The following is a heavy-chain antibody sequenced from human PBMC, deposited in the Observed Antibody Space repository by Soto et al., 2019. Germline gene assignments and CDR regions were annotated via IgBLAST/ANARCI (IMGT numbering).Heavy chain of an antibody. D-gene: IGHD3-22*01. J-gene: IGHJ4*02. Sequence: EVQVLESGGGLVQSGGSLRLSCAASGFTFSSYAMSWVRQAPGKGLEWVSAISGSGGSTYCADSVKGRFTISRDNSKNMLELQMNSLRADDSAVYYCAKGSSASRPYYFDYWGQGTLVTVSS. CDR1: GFTFSSYA. CDR3: AKGSSASRPYYFDY. V-gene: IGHV3-23*01. CDR2: ISGSGGST.